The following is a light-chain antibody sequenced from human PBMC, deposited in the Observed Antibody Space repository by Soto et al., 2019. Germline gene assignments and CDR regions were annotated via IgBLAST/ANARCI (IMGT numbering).Light chain of an antibody. CDR1: QNIGSW. J-gene: IGKJ1*01. Sequence: DIQMTQFPSTLSASVGDRVTITCRASQNIGSWLAWYQQKPGKAPKVLIYDVSNLETGVPSRFSGSGSGTEFTLTISSLHPDDFATYYCQQYNTYCTFGQGTKVEI. V-gene: IGKV1-5*01. CDR3: QQYNTYCT. CDR2: DVS.